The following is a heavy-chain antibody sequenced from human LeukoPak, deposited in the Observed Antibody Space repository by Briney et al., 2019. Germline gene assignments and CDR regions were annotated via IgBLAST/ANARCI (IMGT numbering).Heavy chain of an antibody. CDR2: VYRSGDT. Sequence: PSETLSLTCSVSGGSISTYYWSWIRQPAGKGLEWIGRVYRSGDTNYNPSLKSRVTMSVDTSKNQISLRLRSVTAADTAVYYCARDDFECSVHNGMDVWGQGTTVTVSS. CDR1: GGSISTYY. J-gene: IGHJ6*02. D-gene: IGHD3-10*02. V-gene: IGHV4-4*07. CDR3: ARDDFECSVHNGMDV.